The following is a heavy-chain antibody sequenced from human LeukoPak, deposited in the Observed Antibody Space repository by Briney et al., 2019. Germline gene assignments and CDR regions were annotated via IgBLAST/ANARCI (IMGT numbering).Heavy chain of an antibody. Sequence: ASVKVSCKASGYTFTTYGLSWVRQAPGQGLEWLGWISTYDDNIKYAQSLQGRLTLTIDTSTSTAYMELRSLTSDDTAVYYCARRSYSSTAKNYYFDYWGQGTLVTVSS. CDR3: ARRSYSSTAKNYYFDY. J-gene: IGHJ4*02. D-gene: IGHD6-13*01. CDR1: GYTFTTYG. V-gene: IGHV1-18*01. CDR2: ISTYDDNI.